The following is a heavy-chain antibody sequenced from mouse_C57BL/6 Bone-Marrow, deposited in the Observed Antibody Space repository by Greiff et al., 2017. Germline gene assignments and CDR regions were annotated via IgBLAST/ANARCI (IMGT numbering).Heavy chain of an antibody. Sequence: EVQLQQSGPELVKPGASVKISCKASGYTFTDYYMNWVKQSHGKSLEWIGDINPNNGGTSYNQKFKGKATLTVDKSSSTAYIELRSLTSEDSAVYYCASERKFGYYGSSCAMDYWGQGTSVTVSS. V-gene: IGHV1-26*01. CDR2: INPNNGGT. D-gene: IGHD1-1*01. J-gene: IGHJ4*01. CDR3: ASERKFGYYGSSCAMDY. CDR1: GYTFTDYY.